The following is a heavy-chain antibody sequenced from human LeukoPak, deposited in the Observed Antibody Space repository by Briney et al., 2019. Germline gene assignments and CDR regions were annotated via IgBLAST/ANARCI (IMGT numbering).Heavy chain of an antibody. V-gene: IGHV4-38-2*02. J-gene: IGHJ6*03. CDR2: IYHSGST. CDR3: ARNDYSNYKYYYYMDV. Sequence: SGTLSLTCTVSGYSISSGYYWGWIRPPPGKGLEWIGSIYHSGSTYYNPSLKSRVTISVDTSKNQFSLKLSSVTAADTAVYYCARNDYSNYKYYYYMDVWGKGTTVTVSS. CDR1: GYSISSGYY. D-gene: IGHD4-11*01.